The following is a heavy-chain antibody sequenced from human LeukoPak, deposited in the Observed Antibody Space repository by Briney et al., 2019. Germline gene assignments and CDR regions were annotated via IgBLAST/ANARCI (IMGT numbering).Heavy chain of an antibody. Sequence: SGTLSLTCAVSGGSISSSNWWSWVRQPPGKGLEWIGEIYHSGSTNYNPSLKSRVTISVDKSKNQFSLKLSSVTAADTAVYYCARGYDFWSGYYRQNWFDPWGQGTLVTVPS. CDR3: ARGYDFWSGYYRQNWFDP. CDR2: IYHSGST. D-gene: IGHD3-3*01. CDR1: GGSISSSNW. J-gene: IGHJ5*02. V-gene: IGHV4-4*02.